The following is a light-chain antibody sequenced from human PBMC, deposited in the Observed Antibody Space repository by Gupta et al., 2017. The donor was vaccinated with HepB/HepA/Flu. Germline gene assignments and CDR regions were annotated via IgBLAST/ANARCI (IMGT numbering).Light chain of an antibody. CDR3: QHYSNRPPLT. CDR2: GAA. CDR1: QSVDSN. Sequence: EIVMTQSPATLSVSPGERATLSCRASQSVDSNLAWYQHNPGQAPRLLIYGAATRATGRSARFSGSGSGTEFTLTISSLQSEDFAVYYCQHYSNRPPLTFGGGTKVEIK. J-gene: IGKJ4*01. V-gene: IGKV3-15*01.